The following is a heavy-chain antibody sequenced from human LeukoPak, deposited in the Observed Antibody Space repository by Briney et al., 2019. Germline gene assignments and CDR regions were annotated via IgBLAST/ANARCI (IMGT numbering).Heavy chain of an antibody. CDR2: IYHSGST. D-gene: IGHD5-24*01. CDR1: GYSISSGYY. V-gene: IGHV4-38-2*02. CDR3: AREDGSGYYYYYMDV. Sequence: SETLSLTCTVSGYSISSGYYWGWIRQPPGKGLEWIGSIYHSGSTYYNPSLKSRVTISVDTSKNQFSLKLSSVTAADTAVYYCAREDGSGYYYYYMDVWGKGTTVTVSS. J-gene: IGHJ6*03.